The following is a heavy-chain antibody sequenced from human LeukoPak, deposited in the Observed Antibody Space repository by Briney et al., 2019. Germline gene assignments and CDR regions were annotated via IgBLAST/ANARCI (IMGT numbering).Heavy chain of an antibody. J-gene: IGHJ4*02. V-gene: IGHV4-59*13. CDR2: VSYSGTT. D-gene: IGHD2-2*01. CDR3: AGRYCTSTMCYVGAVAGYEF. CDR1: HDSISTYS. Sequence: PSETLSLTCTVSHDSISTYSWSWIRQPPGKGLEWLGYVSYSGTTNYNPSPKSRVTMSVDTSKSQFSLTLRSVTAADTAVYYCAGRYCTSTMCYVGAVAGYEFWGQGALVTVSS.